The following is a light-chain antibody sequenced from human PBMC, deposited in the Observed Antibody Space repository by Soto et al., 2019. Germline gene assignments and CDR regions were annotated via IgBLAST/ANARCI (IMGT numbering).Light chain of an antibody. CDR3: SSYAGSNNIVV. V-gene: IGLV2-8*01. CDR2: EVS. J-gene: IGLJ2*01. CDR1: SSDFGGYNY. Sequence: SAQSHPPTECGAPWQQDTISCTGTSSDFGGYNYVSWYQQHPGKAPKLMIYEVSKRPSGVPDRFSGSKSGNTASLTVSGLQAEDEADYYCSSYAGSNNIVVFGGGTK.